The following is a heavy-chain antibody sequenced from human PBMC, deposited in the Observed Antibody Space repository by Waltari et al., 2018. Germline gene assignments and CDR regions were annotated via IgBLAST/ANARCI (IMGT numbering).Heavy chain of an antibody. D-gene: IGHD6-19*01. CDR2: IIPIFGTA. CDR3: ARDWGGVSGWYNWFDP. J-gene: IGHJ5*02. Sequence: QVQLVQSGAEVKKPGSSVKVSCTASGGTFSSYAISWVRQAPGQGLEWMGGIIPIFGTANYAQKFQGRVTITADKSTSTAYMELSSLRSEDTAVYYCARDWGGVSGWYNWFDPWGQGTLVTVSS. CDR1: GGTFSSYA. V-gene: IGHV1-69*14.